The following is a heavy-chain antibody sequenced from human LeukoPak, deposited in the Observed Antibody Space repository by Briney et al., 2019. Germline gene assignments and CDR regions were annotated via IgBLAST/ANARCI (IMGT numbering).Heavy chain of an antibody. CDR1: GFTFSRHA. Sequence: GGSLRLSCSASGFTFSRHAMHCVRQAPGKGLEYVSAISSNGGSTYYADSVKGRFTISRDNSKNTLYLQMSSLRTEDTAVYYCVKDGSGSYYTYYFDYWGQGTLVTVSS. CDR2: ISSNGGST. V-gene: IGHV3-64D*06. CDR3: VKDGSGSYYTYYFDY. D-gene: IGHD3-10*01. J-gene: IGHJ4*02.